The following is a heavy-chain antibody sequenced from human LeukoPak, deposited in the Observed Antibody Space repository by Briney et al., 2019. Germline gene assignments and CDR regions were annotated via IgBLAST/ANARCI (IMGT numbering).Heavy chain of an antibody. J-gene: IGHJ5*02. D-gene: IGHD2-2*01. CDR3: ARESDCTSTSCYQRAWWFDP. Sequence: ASVKVSCKASGYTFTGYYMHWGRQAPGQGLEWMGWINPNSGGTNYAQKFQGRVTMTRDTSISTAYRELSRLGSDDTAVYYCARESDCTSTSCYQRAWWFDPWGQGTLVTVSS. CDR1: GYTFTGYY. V-gene: IGHV1-2*02. CDR2: INPNSGGT.